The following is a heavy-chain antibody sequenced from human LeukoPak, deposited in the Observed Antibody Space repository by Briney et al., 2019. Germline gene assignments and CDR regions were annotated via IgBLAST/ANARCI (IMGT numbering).Heavy chain of an antibody. J-gene: IGHJ4*02. CDR1: GGSISSYY. CDR3: ARMPSRYCSSTSCYRDY. V-gene: IGHV4-4*07. Sequence: SETLSLTCTVSGGSISSYYWSWIRQPAGKGLEWIGRIYTSGSTNYNPSLKSRVAMSVDTSKNQFSLKLSSVTAADTAVYYCARMPSRYCSSTSCYRDYWGQGTLVTVSS. CDR2: IYTSGST. D-gene: IGHD2-2*01.